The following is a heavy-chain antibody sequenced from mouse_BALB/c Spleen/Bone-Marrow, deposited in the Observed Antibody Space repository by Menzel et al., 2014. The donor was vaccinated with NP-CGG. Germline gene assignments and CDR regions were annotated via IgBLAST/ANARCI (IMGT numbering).Heavy chain of an antibody. CDR3: AKNYYYGYVAY. J-gene: IGHJ3*01. D-gene: IGHD1-2*01. CDR1: GVDFSRYW. Sequence: EADGVDFSRYWMTWVRQAPGKGLEWIGEINPDSSTINYTPSLKDKFIISRDNAKNTLYLQMNKVRSEDTALYYCAKNYYYGYVAYWGQGTLVTVSA. CDR2: INPDSSTI. V-gene: IGHV4-1*02.